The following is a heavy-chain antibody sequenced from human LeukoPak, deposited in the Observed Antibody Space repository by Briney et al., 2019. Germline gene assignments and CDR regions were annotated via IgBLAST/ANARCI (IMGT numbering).Heavy chain of an antibody. CDR3: ARHEDMGYFVVGDSPVDAFDI. Sequence: SETLSLTCTVSGGSISSYYWSWIRQPAGKGLEWIGRIYTSGSTNYNPSLKSRVAMSVDTSTNQLSLRLSSVTAADTAMYYCARHEDMGYFVVGDSPVDAFDIWGQGTMVAVSS. J-gene: IGHJ3*02. CDR2: IYTSGST. CDR1: GGSISSYY. V-gene: IGHV4-4*07. D-gene: IGHD2-21*01.